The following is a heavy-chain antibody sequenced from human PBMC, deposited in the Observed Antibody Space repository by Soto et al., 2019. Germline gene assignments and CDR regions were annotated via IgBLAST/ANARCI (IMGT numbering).Heavy chain of an antibody. D-gene: IGHD6-19*01. J-gene: IGHJ4*02. V-gene: IGHV3-30-3*01. Sequence: QVQLVESGGGVVQPGRSLRLSCAASGFTLSSYSMHWVRQAPGKGLEWVGVISYDGNKKYYRDSVKSRVSISRDTSNNTVHLQMNSLRPEDTAVYYCARSVAVAGLDYRGQGSLVTISS. CDR3: ARSVAVAGLDY. CDR1: GFTLSSYS. CDR2: ISYDGNKK.